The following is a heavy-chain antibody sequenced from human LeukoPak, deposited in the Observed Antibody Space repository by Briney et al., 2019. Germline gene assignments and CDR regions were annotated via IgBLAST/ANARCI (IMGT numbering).Heavy chain of an antibody. CDR2: INPSGGST. J-gene: IGHJ5*02. CDR3: ARQLLGYSFRHWFDP. CDR1: GYTFTSYY. V-gene: IGHV1-46*01. Sequence: ASVKVSCKASGYTFTSYYMHWVRQAPGQGLEWMGIINPSGGSTSYAQKFQGRVTMTRDTSTSTAYMELSSLRSEDTAVYYCARQLLGYSFRHWFDPWGQGTLVTVSS. D-gene: IGHD5-18*01.